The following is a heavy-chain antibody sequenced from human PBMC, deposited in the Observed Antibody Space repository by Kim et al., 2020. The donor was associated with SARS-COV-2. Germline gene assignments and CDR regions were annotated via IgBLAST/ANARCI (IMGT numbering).Heavy chain of an antibody. CDR2: ISYDVTYK. CDR1: GFTFSSYG. V-gene: IGHV3-33*05. J-gene: IGHJ6*02. CDR3: ARDRRSYGMDV. Sequence: GGSLRLSCAASGFTFSSYGMHWVRQAPGKGLEWVAIISYDVTYKYYADSVKGRFSISRDNSKNTLYLQMNSLRADDTAVYYCARDRRSYGMDVWGQGTTV.